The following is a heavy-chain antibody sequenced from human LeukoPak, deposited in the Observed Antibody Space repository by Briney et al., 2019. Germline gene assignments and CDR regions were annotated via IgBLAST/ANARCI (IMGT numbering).Heavy chain of an antibody. D-gene: IGHD6-19*01. CDR2: IYYSGST. CDR3: ARQVVAVAGTGYFDY. J-gene: IGHJ4*02. Sequence: RTSETLSLTCAVYGGSFSGYYWGWIRQPPGKGLEWIGSIYYSGSTYYNASLKSRGTISVDTSKNQFSLKLNSVTAADTAVYFCARQVVAVAGTGYFDYWGQGTLVTVSS. V-gene: IGHV4-39*01. CDR1: GGSFSGYY.